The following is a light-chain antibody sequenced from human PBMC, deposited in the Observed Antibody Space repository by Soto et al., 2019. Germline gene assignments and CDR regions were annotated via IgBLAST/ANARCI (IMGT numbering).Light chain of an antibody. CDR3: QQYGSSSIT. CDR2: GAS. CDR1: QSVSSSY. J-gene: IGKJ5*01. Sequence: ENELKQSPGTMSLSPGERATLSCRASQSVSSSYLAWYQQKPGQAPRLLIYGASSRATGIPDRFSGSGSGTDFTLTISRLEPEDFAVYYCQQYGSSSITFGQGTRLEIK. V-gene: IGKV3-20*01.